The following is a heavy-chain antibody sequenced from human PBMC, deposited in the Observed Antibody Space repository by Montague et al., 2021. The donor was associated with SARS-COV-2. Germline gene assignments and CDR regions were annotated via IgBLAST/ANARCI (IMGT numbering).Heavy chain of an antibody. CDR2: MHFSGGT. CDR3: ARPVRFGELSSVNWFDP. Sequence: SETRSLTCTVAGGSISSGGNYWAWVRQPPGKGLEWIGSMHFSGGTXYKSSLKCRVTISVDTTKNQFSLKLNSVTAADTAVYYCARPVRFGELSSVNWFDPWGQGTLVTVSS. J-gene: IGHJ5*02. CDR1: GGSISSGGNY. V-gene: IGHV4-39*01. D-gene: IGHD3-10*01.